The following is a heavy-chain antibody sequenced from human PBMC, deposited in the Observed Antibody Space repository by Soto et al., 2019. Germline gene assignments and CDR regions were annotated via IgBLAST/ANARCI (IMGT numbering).Heavy chain of an antibody. Sequence: QVQLVQSGAEVKKPGASVKVSCKTSGYTFIGYYLNWVRQAPGQGLEWMGWVNPHTGGTHYAQKFAGRVTITRDTSTYTAYMELSGLKFDDTATYFCARVMAYEQQLVPFDYWCQGTLVTVSS. CDR1: GYTFIGYY. V-gene: IGHV1-2*02. D-gene: IGHD6-13*01. CDR3: ARVMAYEQQLVPFDY. CDR2: VNPHTGGT. J-gene: IGHJ4*02.